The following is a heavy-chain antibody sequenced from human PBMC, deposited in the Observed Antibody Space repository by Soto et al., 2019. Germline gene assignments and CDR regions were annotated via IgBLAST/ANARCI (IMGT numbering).Heavy chain of an antibody. CDR1: GYTFTGYY. V-gene: IGHV1-2*02. Sequence: ASVNASGKAAGYTFTGYYLHWVRQAPGQGLEWRGWLNPNSGGTNYAQKFQGRVTMTRDTSSSTAYMELSRLRSDDTAVYYCAIDGIAEAANLYYYGMDVWGQVTTVTVS. CDR3: AIDGIAEAANLYYYGMDV. J-gene: IGHJ6*02. CDR2: LNPNSGGT. D-gene: IGHD6-19*01.